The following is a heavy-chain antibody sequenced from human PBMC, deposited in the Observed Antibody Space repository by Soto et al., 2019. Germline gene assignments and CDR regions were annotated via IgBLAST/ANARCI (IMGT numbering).Heavy chain of an antibody. CDR1: GFTFSSYA. J-gene: IGHJ4*02. CDR3: ARESRGYFDY. CDR2: ISYDGSNK. V-gene: IGHV3-30-3*01. Sequence: GGSLRLSCAAAGFTFSSYAMHWVRQAPGKGLEWVAVISYDGSNKYYADSVKGRFTISRDNSKNTLYLQMNSLRAEDTAVYYCARESRGYFDYWGQGTLVTVSS.